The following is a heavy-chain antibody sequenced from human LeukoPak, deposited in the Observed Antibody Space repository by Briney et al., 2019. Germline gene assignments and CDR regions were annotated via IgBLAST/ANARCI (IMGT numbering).Heavy chain of an antibody. V-gene: IGHV3-23*01. CDR3: AKRSLSSSSFSFDY. Sequence: GGSLRLSCAASGFTFSSYAMSWVRQASGKGLEWASTISGSGGSTYYADSVKGRFTISRDNSKNTLYLQMNSLRAEDTAVYYCAKRSLSSSSFSFDYWGQGTLVTVSS. CDR2: ISGSGGST. CDR1: GFTFSSYA. D-gene: IGHD6-6*01. J-gene: IGHJ4*02.